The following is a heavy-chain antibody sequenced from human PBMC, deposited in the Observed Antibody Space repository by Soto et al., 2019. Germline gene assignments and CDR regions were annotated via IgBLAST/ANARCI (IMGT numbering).Heavy chain of an antibody. CDR2: INANNGNT. V-gene: IGHV1-18*01. CDR1: GYTFSNYG. J-gene: IGHJ4*02. D-gene: IGHD3-9*01. CDR3: ARDSLTGYLPFDS. Sequence: QVQLVPSGGEVKKPGASVKVSCKASGYTFSNYGISWVRQDPGQGLEWMGWINANNGNTKHIEKLQGRVTMTTDTSTTTAYMELRSLPSDDTAVYYCARDSLTGYLPFDSWGQGTLVTVSS.